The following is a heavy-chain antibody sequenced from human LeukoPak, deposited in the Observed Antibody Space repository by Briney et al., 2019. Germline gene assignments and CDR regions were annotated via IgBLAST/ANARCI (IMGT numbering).Heavy chain of an antibody. CDR3: ARDFGTPETYFDY. CDR2: IWYDGSSE. V-gene: IGHV3-33*01. Sequence: GRSLRLSCAASGFTFSSYAMHWVRQAPGKGLEWVAVIWYDGSSEYYADSVKGRFTIFRDHSKNTLYLQMNSLRAEDTAVYYCARDFGTPETYFDYWGQGTLVTVSS. J-gene: IGHJ4*02. CDR1: GFTFSSYA. D-gene: IGHD3-16*01.